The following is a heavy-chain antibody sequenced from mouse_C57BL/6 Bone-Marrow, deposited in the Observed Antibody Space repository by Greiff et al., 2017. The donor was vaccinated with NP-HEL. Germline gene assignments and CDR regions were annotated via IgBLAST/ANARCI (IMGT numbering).Heavy chain of an antibody. V-gene: IGHV5-12*01. D-gene: IGHD1-1*01. Sequence: EVQRVESGGGLVQPGGSLKLSCAASGFTFSDYYMYWVRQTPEKRLEWVAYISNGGGSTYYPDTVKGRFTISRDNAKNTLYLQMSRLKSEDTAMYYCARQGGSSFYWYFDVWGTGTTVTVSS. J-gene: IGHJ1*03. CDR2: ISNGGGST. CDR1: GFTFSDYY. CDR3: ARQGGSSFYWYFDV.